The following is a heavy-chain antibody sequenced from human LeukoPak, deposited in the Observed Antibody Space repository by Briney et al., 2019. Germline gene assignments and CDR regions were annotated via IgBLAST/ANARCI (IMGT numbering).Heavy chain of an antibody. Sequence: SETLSLTCIVSGGSISNYYWSWIRQPPGKGLEWIGYIYYSGSTNYNPSLKSRVTISVDTSKNQFSLKLSSVTAADTAVYYCARERGYSSSWFYWGQGTLVTVSS. CDR1: GGSISNYY. CDR2: IYYSGST. CDR3: ARERGYSSSWFY. J-gene: IGHJ4*02. D-gene: IGHD6-13*01. V-gene: IGHV4-59*12.